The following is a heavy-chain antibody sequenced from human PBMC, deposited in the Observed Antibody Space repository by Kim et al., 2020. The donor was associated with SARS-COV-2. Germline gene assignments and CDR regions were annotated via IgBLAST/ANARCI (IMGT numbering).Heavy chain of an antibody. CDR2: T. J-gene: IGHJ4*02. CDR3: AKDWGSWSPGH. Sequence: THDADPVKCRFTIARANSKNTLYLQVNSLSAEDTAVYYCAKDWGSWSPGHWGQGSLVTVSS. D-gene: IGHD6-13*01. V-gene: IGHV3-23*01.